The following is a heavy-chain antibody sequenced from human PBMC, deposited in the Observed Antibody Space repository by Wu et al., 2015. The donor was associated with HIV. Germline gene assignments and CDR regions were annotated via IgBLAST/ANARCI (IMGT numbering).Heavy chain of an antibody. CDR1: GYTFSNYY. CDR3: ARLERPSSGSYYNPSAFDI. CDR2: INPSGDSA. J-gene: IGHJ3*02. V-gene: IGHV1-46*01. Sequence: QVQLVQSGAEVKKPGASVKVSCKASGYTFSNYYMHWVRQAPGQGLEWMGIINPSGDSASYAQKFQGRVIMTRDSSTSTAYMELSSLRSEDTAVYYCARLERPSSGSYYNPSAFDIWGQGTMVTVSS. D-gene: IGHD3-10*01.